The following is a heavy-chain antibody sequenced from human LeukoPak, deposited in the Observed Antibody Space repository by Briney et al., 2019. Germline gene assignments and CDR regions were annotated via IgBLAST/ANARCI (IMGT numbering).Heavy chain of an antibody. CDR3: ARGVRYDFWSGYDAPYFDY. CDR2: IYYSGST. CDR1: GGSISSYY. Sequence: SETLSLTCAVSGGSISSYYWSWIRQPPGKGLEWIGHIYYSGSTNYNPSLKSRVPISVDTSKNQLSLKLSSVTAADTAVYYCARGVRYDFWSGYDAPYFDYWRQGTLVTVSS. V-gene: IGHV4-59*01. D-gene: IGHD3-3*01. J-gene: IGHJ4*02.